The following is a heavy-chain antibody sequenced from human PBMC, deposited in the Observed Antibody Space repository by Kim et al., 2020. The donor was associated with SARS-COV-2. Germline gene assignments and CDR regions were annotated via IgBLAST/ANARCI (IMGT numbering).Heavy chain of an antibody. V-gene: IGHV4-34*01. CDR2: INRSGRT. Sequence: SETLSLTCAVYGGSFSGYYWTWIRQPPGKGLEWIGEINRSGRTNYNPSLKSRVTISVDTSKNQFSLKLRSVAAADTAAYFCARGDTYNRAFDIWGQGTMV. J-gene: IGHJ3*02. D-gene: IGHD1-1*01. CDR1: GGSFSGYY. CDR3: ARGDTYNRAFDI.